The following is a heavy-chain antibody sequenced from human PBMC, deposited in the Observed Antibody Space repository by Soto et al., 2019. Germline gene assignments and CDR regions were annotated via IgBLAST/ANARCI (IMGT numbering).Heavy chain of an antibody. CDR2: IYYSGST. V-gene: IGHV4-34*09. Sequence: SETLSLTCAVYGGSFSGYYWSWIRQPPGKGLEWIGEIYYSGSTYYNPSLKSRVTISVDTSKNQFSLKLSSVTAADTAVYYCALTPSSSWYKADYWGQGTLVTVSS. CDR3: ALTPSSSWYKADY. D-gene: IGHD6-13*01. CDR1: GGSFSGYY. J-gene: IGHJ4*02.